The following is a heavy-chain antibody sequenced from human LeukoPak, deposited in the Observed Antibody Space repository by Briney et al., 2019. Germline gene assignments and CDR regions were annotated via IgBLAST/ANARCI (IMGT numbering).Heavy chain of an antibody. D-gene: IGHD2-2*02. CDR2: IYHSGST. CDR3: SRLPRYCGSTSCYSRYYMDV. V-gene: IGHV4-38-2*02. J-gene: IGHJ6*03. CDR1: GYSISSGYY. Sequence: TSETLSLTCNVSGYSISSGYYWGWIRQPPGKGLEWIGTIYHSGSTYYNPSLKSRVTISVDTSKNQFSLKLSSVTAADTAVYYCSRLPRYCGSTSCYSRYYMDVWGKGTTVTVSS.